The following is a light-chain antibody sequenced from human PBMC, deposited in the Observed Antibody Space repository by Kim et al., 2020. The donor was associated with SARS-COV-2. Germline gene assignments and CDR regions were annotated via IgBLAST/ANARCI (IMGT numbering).Light chain of an antibody. CDR3: QQYGSPWT. CDR2: GAS. V-gene: IGKV3-20*01. Sequence: DIVLTQSPGTLSLSPGERATLSCRTSQSVRSNYLAWYQQKPGQAPRLLIHGASNRATGIPDRFSGSGSGTDFTLTISSLEPEDFGVYYCQQYGSPWTFGQGTKVDIK. J-gene: IGKJ1*01. CDR1: QSVRSNY.